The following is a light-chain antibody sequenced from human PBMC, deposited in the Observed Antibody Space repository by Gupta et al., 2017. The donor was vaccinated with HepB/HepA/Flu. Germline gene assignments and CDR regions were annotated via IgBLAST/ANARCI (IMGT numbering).Light chain of an antibody. Sequence: DIVMTQSPDSLAVSLGERATINCKSSQNLLYSSNNKNYLAWYQQRPGQPPKLLIYWASTRESGVPDRFSGSGSGTDFTLTISSLQAEDVAVYYCQQDDSIPITFGQGTRMEIK. V-gene: IGKV4-1*01. CDR1: QNLLYSSNNKNY. CDR2: WAS. CDR3: QQDDSIPIT. J-gene: IGKJ5*01.